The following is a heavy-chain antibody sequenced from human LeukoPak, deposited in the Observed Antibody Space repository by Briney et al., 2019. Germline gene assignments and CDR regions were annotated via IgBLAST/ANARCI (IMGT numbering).Heavy chain of an antibody. CDR2: IDTDGSNT. D-gene: IGHD2-8*02. CDR3: ARGLLGIDF. J-gene: IGHJ4*01. V-gene: IGHV3-74*01. Sequence: GGSLRLSCAASGFTFITYAMSWVRQAPGKGLMWVSRIDTDGSNTNYADSVEGRFTISRDNAKNTLYLQMNSLRAEDTAVYYCARGLLGIDFWGQGTLVTVSS. CDR1: GFTFITYA.